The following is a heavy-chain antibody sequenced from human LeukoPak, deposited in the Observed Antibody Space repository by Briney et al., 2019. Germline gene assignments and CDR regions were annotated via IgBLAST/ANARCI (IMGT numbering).Heavy chain of an antibody. CDR1: GYTLTELS. D-gene: IGHD3-10*01. CDR3: ATAKSPRTVLWFGELSGGPRNRAFDY. V-gene: IGHV1-24*01. CDR2: FDPEDGET. J-gene: IGHJ4*02. Sequence: ASVKVSCEVSGYTLTELSMHWVRQAPGKGLEWMGGFDPEDGETIYAQKFQGRVTMTEDTSTDTAYMELSSLRSEDTAVCYCATAKSPRTVLWFGELSGGPRNRAFDYWGQGTLVAVSS.